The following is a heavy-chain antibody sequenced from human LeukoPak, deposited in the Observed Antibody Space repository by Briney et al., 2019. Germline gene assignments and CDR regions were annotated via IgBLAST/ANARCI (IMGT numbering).Heavy chain of an antibody. Sequence: SETLSLTCAVYGGSFSGYYWSWIRQPPGKGLEWIGEINHSGSTNYNPSLKSRVTISVDTSKNQFSLKLSSVTAADTAVYYCARGDYYYMDVWGKGTTVTVSS. V-gene: IGHV4-34*01. CDR2: INHSGST. CDR1: GGSFSGYY. CDR3: ARGDYYYMDV. J-gene: IGHJ6*03.